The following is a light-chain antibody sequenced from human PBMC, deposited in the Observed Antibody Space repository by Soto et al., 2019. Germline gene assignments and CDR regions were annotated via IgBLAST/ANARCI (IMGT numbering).Light chain of an antibody. CDR1: SSNIGADYH. V-gene: IGLV1-40*01. J-gene: IGLJ2*01. Sequence: QLVLTQPPSVSGAPGQRVTISCTGSSSNIGADYHVHWYKQLPGTAPKLLIYGSTNRPSGVPDRFSASKSDTSASLAITGLQADDEADYYCQSYDSSLSGVVFGGGTKVTVL. CDR3: QSYDSSLSGVV. CDR2: GST.